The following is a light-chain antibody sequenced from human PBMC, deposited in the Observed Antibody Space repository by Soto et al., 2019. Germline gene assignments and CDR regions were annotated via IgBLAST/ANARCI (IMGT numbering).Light chain of an antibody. CDR2: GVS. CDR3: QQYNNWPQT. Sequence: ERVMTQSPVTLSVSPGESVTLSCRASQSVGTNLAWYQQKPGQAPSLLIYGVSTRATGIPTRFSGSGSGRQFTLNSSSLQSEDFAVYYCQQYNNWPQTFGQGPKVEIK. J-gene: IGKJ1*01. V-gene: IGKV3-15*01. CDR1: QSVGTN.